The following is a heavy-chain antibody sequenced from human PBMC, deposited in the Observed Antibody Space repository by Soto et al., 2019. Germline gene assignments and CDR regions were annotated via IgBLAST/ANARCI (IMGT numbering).Heavy chain of an antibody. CDR2: MNPNSGNT. CDR1: GYTFTTYD. CDR3: ARGQYFSDSSGYDDY. J-gene: IGHJ4*02. D-gene: IGHD3-22*01. Sequence: ASVKVSCKASGYTFTTYDINWVRQAAGQGLVWMGWMNPNSGNTGYAQKFQDRVTMTRDTSISTAYMELSDLRSEDTAVYYCARGQYFSDSSGYDDYWGQGTQVTVPQ. V-gene: IGHV1-8*02.